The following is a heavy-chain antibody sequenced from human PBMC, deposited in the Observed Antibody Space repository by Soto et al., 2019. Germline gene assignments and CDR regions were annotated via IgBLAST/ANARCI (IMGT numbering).Heavy chain of an antibody. CDR3: ARVKCTNGVCYRYYFDY. J-gene: IGHJ4*02. CDR1: GFTFSSYA. V-gene: IGHV3-30-3*01. Sequence: QVQLAESGGGVVQPGRSLRLSCAASGFTFSSYAMHWVRQAPGKGLEWVAVISYDGSNKYYADSVKGRFTISRDNSKNTLYLQMNSLRAEDTAVYYCARVKCTNGVCYRYYFDYWGQGTLVTVSS. D-gene: IGHD2-8*01. CDR2: ISYDGSNK.